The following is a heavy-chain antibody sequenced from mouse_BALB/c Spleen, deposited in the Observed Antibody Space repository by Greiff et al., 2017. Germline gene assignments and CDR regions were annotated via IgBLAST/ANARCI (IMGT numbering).Heavy chain of an antibody. CDR3: ARDDYDYDGFAY. V-gene: IGHV7-1*02. J-gene: IGHJ3*01. CDR1: GFTFSDFY. D-gene: IGHD2-4*01. CDR2: SRNKANDYTT. Sequence: EVKVVESGGGLVQPGGSLRLSCATSGFTFSDFYMEWVRQPPGKRLVWIAASRNKANDYTTEYSASVKGLFIVSRATSQSILYLQMNALRAEDTAIYYCARDDYDYDGFAYWGQGTLVTVSA.